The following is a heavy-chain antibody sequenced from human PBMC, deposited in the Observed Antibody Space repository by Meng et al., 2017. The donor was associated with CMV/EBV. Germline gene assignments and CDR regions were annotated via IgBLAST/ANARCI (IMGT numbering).Heavy chain of an antibody. D-gene: IGHD2-2*01. CDR3: ARAPKTYCSSTSCSFHWFDP. J-gene: IGHJ5*02. V-gene: IGHV4-59*12. CDR2: IYYSGST. Sequence: SETLSLTCTVSGGSISSYYWSWIRQPPGKGLEWIGYIYYSGSTNYSPSLKSRVTISVDTSKNQFSLKLSSVTAADTAVYYCARAPKTYCSSTSCSFHWFDPWGQGTLVTVSS. CDR1: GGSISSYY.